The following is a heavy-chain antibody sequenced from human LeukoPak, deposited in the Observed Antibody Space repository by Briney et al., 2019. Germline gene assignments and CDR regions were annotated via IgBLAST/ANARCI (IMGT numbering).Heavy chain of an antibody. J-gene: IGHJ6*03. CDR3: AKDGRELLRNYYYYYMDV. V-gene: IGHV3-30*02. CDR2: IRYDGSNK. CDR1: GFTFSSYG. D-gene: IGHD1-26*01. Sequence: GGSLRLSCAASGFTFSSYGMHWVRQAPGKGLEWVAFIRYDGSNKYYADSVKGRFTISRDNSKNTLYLQMNSLRAEDTAVYYCAKDGRELLRNYYYYYMDVWGKGTTVTISS.